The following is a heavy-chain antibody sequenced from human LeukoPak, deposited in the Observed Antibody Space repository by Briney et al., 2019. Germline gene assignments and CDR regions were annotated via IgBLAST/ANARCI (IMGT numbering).Heavy chain of an antibody. CDR2: INPNSGGT. Sequence: ASVKVSCKASGYTFTGYYMHWVPQAPGQGLEWMGWINPNSGGTNYAQKFQGRVTMTRDTSISTAYMELSRLRSDDTAVYYCARGRIAVAGNRYYFDYWGQGTLVTVSS. V-gene: IGHV1-2*02. J-gene: IGHJ4*02. D-gene: IGHD6-19*01. CDR1: GYTFTGYY. CDR3: ARGRIAVAGNRYYFDY.